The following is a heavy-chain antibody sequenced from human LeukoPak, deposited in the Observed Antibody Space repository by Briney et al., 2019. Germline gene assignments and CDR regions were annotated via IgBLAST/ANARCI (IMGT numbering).Heavy chain of an antibody. V-gene: IGHV4-39*02. D-gene: IGHD6-13*01. J-gene: IGHJ6*03. Sequence: SETLSLTCTVSGGSISSSNHYWGWIRQPPGKGLEWIGSIYYSGNSYYNPSLKRRVTISVDTSKNHFSLKLSSVTAADTAVYYCARGLHLLRRIAAAGTDYYYYMDVWGKGTTVTVSS. CDR3: ARGLHLLRRIAAAGTDYYYYMDV. CDR1: GGSISSSNHY. CDR2: IYYSGNS.